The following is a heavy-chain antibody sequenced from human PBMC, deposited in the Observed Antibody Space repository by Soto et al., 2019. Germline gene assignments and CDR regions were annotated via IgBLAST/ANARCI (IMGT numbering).Heavy chain of an antibody. CDR2: ISSSGDAT. V-gene: IGHV3-23*01. CDR3: ARDLEQLVNAFDI. D-gene: IGHD6-6*01. CDR1: GFTFKSYA. J-gene: IGHJ3*02. Sequence: HPGGSLRLSCAASGFTFKSYAMTWVRQAPGKGLEWVSIISSSGDATYYVDSVKGRFTISRDNSRNTLNLQMNSLRAEDTAVYYCARDLEQLVNAFDIWGQGTMVTVSS.